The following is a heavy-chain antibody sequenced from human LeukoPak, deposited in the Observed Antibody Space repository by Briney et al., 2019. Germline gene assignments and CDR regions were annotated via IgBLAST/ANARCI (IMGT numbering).Heavy chain of an antibody. CDR1: GFTFSNYT. CDR3: ARVSDMGEVIPAYVDY. D-gene: IGHD2-2*01. V-gene: IGHV3-21*01. Sequence: PGGSLRLSCAASGFTFSNYTMNWVRQAPGKGLEWVSSISSSSSYIYYADSVKGRFTLSRDNAKNSLHLQMNNLRAEDTAVYYCARVSDMGEVIPAYVDYWGQGTLVTVSS. CDR2: ISSSSSYI. J-gene: IGHJ4*02.